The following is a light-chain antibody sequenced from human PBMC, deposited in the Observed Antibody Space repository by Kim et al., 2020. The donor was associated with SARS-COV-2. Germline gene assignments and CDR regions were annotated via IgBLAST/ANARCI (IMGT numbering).Light chain of an antibody. J-gene: IGKJ1*01. V-gene: IGKV3-20*01. CDR3: HQFDNSPET. CDR1: QSVGSGH. Sequence: EIVLTQSPGTLSLSPGEGATLSCRASQSVGSGHLAWYQQKPGQSPRLLIYGASVRATGIPDRFSASGSGTDFTLTISRLEPEDFAVYYCHQFDNSPETFGQGTKVEIK. CDR2: GAS.